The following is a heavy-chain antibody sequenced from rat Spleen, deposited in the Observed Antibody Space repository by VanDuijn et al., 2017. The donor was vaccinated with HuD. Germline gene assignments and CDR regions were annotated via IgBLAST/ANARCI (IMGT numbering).Heavy chain of an antibody. Sequence: EVQLVESGGGLVQPGRSLKLSCVASGFTFNNNWMTWIRQAPGKGLEWVASITKTGDGTYYPDSVKGRFTISRDNAKSTLYLQMNSLRSEDTATYYCTRDWEAYDWGQGVMVAVSS. CDR2: ITKTGDGT. D-gene: IGHD5-1*01. V-gene: IGHV5-31*01. CDR1: GFTFNNNW. CDR3: TRDWEAYD. J-gene: IGHJ2*01.